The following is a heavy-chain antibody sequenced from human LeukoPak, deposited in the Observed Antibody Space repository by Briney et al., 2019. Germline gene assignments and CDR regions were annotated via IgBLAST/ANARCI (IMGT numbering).Heavy chain of an antibody. D-gene: IGHD6-6*01. CDR3: ARHAHSSIAANIDY. CDR2: IYYSGST. V-gene: IGHV4-34*01. Sequence: SETLSLTCAVYGGSFSGYYWNWIRQPPGKGLEWIGSIYYSGSTFYNPSLKSRVTISLDTSKNQFSLRLTSVTAADTAVYYCARHAHSSIAANIDYWGQGTQVTVSS. J-gene: IGHJ4*02. CDR1: GGSFSGYY.